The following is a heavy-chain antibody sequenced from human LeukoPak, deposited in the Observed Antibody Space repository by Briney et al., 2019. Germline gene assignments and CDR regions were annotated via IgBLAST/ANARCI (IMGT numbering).Heavy chain of an antibody. CDR1: GFTFSSYG. V-gene: IGHV3-30*02. J-gene: IGHJ4*02. Sequence: PGGCLRLSCAASGFTFSSYGMHWVRQAPGKGLEWVAFIRYDGSDKYYADSVKGRFTFSRDNSKNTLYLQMNSLRADDTAVYYCAKGGATVIDYWGQGTLVTVSS. CDR3: AKGGATVIDY. D-gene: IGHD4-17*01. CDR2: IRYDGSDK.